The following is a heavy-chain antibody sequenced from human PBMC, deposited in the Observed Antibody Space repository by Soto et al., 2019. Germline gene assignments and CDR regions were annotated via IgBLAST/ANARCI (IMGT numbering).Heavy chain of an antibody. CDR1: GGSISSGGYS. Sequence: ASETLSLTCAVSGGSISSGGYSWSWIRQPPGKGLEWIGYIYHSGSTYYNPSLKSRVTISVDRSKNQFSLKLSSVTAADTAVYYCATLTTVPRRYYFDYWGQGTLVTVSS. J-gene: IGHJ4*02. CDR3: ATLTTVPRRYYFDY. V-gene: IGHV4-30-2*01. CDR2: IYHSGST. D-gene: IGHD4-17*01.